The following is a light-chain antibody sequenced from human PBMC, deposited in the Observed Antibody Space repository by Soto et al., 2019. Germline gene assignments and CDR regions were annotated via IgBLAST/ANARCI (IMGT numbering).Light chain of an antibody. CDR2: EVN. CDR1: SSDVGAYNL. V-gene: IGLV2-23*02. Sequence: QSVLTQPPSVSGSPGQSVTISCTGTSSDVGAYNLVSWYQQPPGTAPKLIICEVNTRPSGISNRFSGSKSGDTASLTISGLQAEDEADYFCCSYAGTVAYVFGTGTKVTVL. J-gene: IGLJ1*01. CDR3: CSYAGTVAYV.